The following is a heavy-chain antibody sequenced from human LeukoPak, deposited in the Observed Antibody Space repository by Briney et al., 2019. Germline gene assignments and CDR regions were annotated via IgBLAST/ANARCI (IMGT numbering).Heavy chain of an antibody. D-gene: IGHD3-16*02. Sequence: ASVKVSCKASGYTFTSYGISWVRQAPGQVLEWMGWISAYNGNTNYAQKLQGRVTMTTDTSTSTAYMELRSLRSDDTAVYYCARRAYDYVWGSYRYINDYWGQGTLVTVSS. CDR3: ARRAYDYVWGSYRYINDY. CDR1: GYTFTSYG. J-gene: IGHJ4*02. CDR2: ISAYNGNT. V-gene: IGHV1-18*01.